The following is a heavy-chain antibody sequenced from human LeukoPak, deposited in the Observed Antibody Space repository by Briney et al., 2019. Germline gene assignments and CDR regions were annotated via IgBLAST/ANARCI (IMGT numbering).Heavy chain of an antibody. D-gene: IGHD3-22*01. J-gene: IGHJ6*02. CDR3: ARRTRGDYYDSSGYYPMPAYYYYGMDV. CDR1: GGTFSSYA. Sequence: GASVKVSCKASGGTFSSYAISWVRQAPGQGLEWMGGIIPIFGTANYAQKFQGRVTITADESTSTAYMELSSLRSEDTAVYYCARRTRGDYYDSSGYYPMPAYYYYGMDVWGQGTTVTVSS. V-gene: IGHV1-69*13. CDR2: IIPIFGTA.